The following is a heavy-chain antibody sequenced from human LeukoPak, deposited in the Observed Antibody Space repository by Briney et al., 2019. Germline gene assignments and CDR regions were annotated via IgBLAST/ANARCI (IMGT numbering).Heavy chain of an antibody. CDR3: ARHSIYSGYDYFDY. J-gene: IGHJ4*02. V-gene: IGHV4-30-2*03. CDR1: GGSISSGGYS. D-gene: IGHD5-12*01. Sequence: SETLSLTCAVSGGSISSGGYSWSWIRQPPGKGLEWIGYIYYSGSTYYNPSLKSRVTISVDTSKNQFSLKLSSVTAADTAVYYCARHSIYSGYDYFDYWGQGTLVTVSS. CDR2: IYYSGST.